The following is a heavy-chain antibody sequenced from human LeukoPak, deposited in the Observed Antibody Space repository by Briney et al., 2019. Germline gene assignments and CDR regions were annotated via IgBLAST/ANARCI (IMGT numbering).Heavy chain of an antibody. Sequence: SETLSLTCAVSGYSVSSGYNWGWIRQPPGKGLEWIGSIYHSGSTYYNPSLKSRVTISVDTSKNQFSLKLSSVTAADTAVYYCASFVGAATTSHIDYWGQGTLVTVSS. D-gene: IGHD1-26*01. CDR1: GYSVSSGYN. CDR3: ASFVGAATTSHIDY. V-gene: IGHV4-38-2*01. J-gene: IGHJ4*02. CDR2: IYHSGST.